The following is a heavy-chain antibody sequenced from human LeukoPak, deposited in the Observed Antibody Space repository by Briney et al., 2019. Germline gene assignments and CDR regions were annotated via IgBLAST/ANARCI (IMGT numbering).Heavy chain of an antibody. D-gene: IGHD3-22*01. CDR1: GFTFSSYA. V-gene: IGHV3-30-3*01. CDR2: ISYDGSNK. Sequence: GGSLRLSCAASGFTFSSYAMHWVRQAPGKGLEWVAVISYDGSNKYYADPVKGRFTISRDNSKNTLYLQMNSLRAEDTAVYYCAREGDYYDSRGFDYWGQGTLVTVSS. J-gene: IGHJ4*02. CDR3: AREGDYYDSRGFDY.